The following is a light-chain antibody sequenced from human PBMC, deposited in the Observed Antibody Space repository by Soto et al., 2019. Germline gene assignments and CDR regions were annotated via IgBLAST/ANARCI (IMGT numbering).Light chain of an antibody. CDR1: SSNVGSYKL. J-gene: IGLJ1*01. CDR3: CSYGGSPAYV. CDR2: EVN. Sequence: QSVLTQPASVSGSPGQSITISCTGTSSNVGSYKLVSWYQQHPGKAPKLMILEVNKRPSGVSHRFSRFKSGNPASLTISGLKVEDEADYYCCSYGGSPAYVFGTGTKLTVL. V-gene: IGLV2-23*02.